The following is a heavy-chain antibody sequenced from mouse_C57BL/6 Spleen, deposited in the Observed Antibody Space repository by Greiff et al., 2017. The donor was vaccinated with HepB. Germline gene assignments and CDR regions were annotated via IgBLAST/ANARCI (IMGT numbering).Heavy chain of an antibody. CDR1: GYTFTDYY. CDR3: ARRGPITTVVDYYAMDY. V-gene: IGHV1-26*01. J-gene: IGHJ4*01. CDR2: INPNNGGT. D-gene: IGHD1-1*01. Sequence: EVQLQQSGPELVKPGASVKISCKASGYTFTDYYMNWVKQSHGKSLEWIGDINPNNGGTSYNQKFKGQATLTVDKSSSTAYMELRSLTSEDAAVYYCARRGPITTVVDYYAMDYWGQGTSVTVSS.